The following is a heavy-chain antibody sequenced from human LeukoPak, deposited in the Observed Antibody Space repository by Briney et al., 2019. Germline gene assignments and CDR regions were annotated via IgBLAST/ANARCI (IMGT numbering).Heavy chain of an antibody. CDR3: AGPGAARLDY. D-gene: IGHD6-6*01. CDR1: GGSINSRPYY. Sequence: NASETLSLTCTVSGGSINSRPYYWGWIRQPPGKGLEWLGSVYYSGSTDYNPSLESRVTISIDTSKNQFSLKLTSVTATDTAVYYCAGPGAARLDYWGQGTLVTVSS. J-gene: IGHJ4*02. CDR2: VYYSGST. V-gene: IGHV4-39*01.